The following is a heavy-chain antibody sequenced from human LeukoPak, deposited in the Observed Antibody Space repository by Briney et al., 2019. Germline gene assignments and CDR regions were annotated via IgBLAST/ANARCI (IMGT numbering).Heavy chain of an antibody. CDR2: ISSSSSAI. V-gene: IGHV3-48*01. CDR3: ARVKGRVPVAIDY. D-gene: IGHD2-2*02. CDR1: GFTFSSYS. Sequence: GGSLRLSWAAPGFTFSSYSRNWVRQAPGKGLEWVSYISSSSSAIYYADSVKGRFTISRDNAKNSLYLQMKSLRAEDMAVYYCARVKGRVPVAIDYWGQGTLVTVSS. J-gene: IGHJ4*02.